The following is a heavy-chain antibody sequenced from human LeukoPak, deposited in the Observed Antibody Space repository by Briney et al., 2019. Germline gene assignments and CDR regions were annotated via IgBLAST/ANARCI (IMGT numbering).Heavy chain of an antibody. J-gene: IGHJ4*02. Sequence: GGSLRLSCAASGFTFSSYGMYWVRQAPGKGLEWVAVIWYDGSNKYYADSVKGRFTISRDNSKNTLYLQMNSLRAEDTAVYYCARGLRYFDWLSEYYFDYWGQGTLVTVSS. D-gene: IGHD3-9*01. CDR3: ARGLRYFDWLSEYYFDY. V-gene: IGHV3-33*01. CDR1: GFTFSSYG. CDR2: IWYDGSNK.